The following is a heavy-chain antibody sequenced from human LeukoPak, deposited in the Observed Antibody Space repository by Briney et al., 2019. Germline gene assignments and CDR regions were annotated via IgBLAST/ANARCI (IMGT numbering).Heavy chain of an antibody. CDR1: GYTFTGYY. CDR2: INPNSGGT. J-gene: IGHJ6*03. CDR3: ARVSSSSLDYYSYYMDV. V-gene: IGHV1-2*06. D-gene: IGHD6-6*01. Sequence: ASVKVSCKASGYTFTGYYMHWVRQAPGQGLEWMGRINPNSGGTNYAQKFQGRVTMTRDTSISTAYMELSRLRSDDTAVYYCARVSSSSLDYYSYYMDVWGKGTTVTVSS.